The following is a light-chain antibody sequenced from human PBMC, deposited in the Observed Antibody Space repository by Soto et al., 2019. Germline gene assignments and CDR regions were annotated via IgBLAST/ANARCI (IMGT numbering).Light chain of an antibody. V-gene: IGKV3-15*01. J-gene: IGKJ1*01. CDR3: QQYNNLPWT. CDR1: QSVSSN. CDR2: GAS. Sequence: EIVTTQSPATLSLSLGQRVTLSFRASQSVSSNLAWYQHKLGQAPRLLIYGASTRATGIPARFSGSGYGTEFTLTSSRLQYEDFAVYYCQQYNNLPWTFGQGTKVDIK.